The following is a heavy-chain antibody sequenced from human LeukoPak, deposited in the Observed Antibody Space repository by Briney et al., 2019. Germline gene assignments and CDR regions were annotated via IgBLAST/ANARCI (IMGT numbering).Heavy chain of an antibody. D-gene: IGHD3-10*01. V-gene: IGHV4-61*02. CDR2: IYSSGSA. J-gene: IGHJ4*02. CDR1: GDSISSGNYY. Sequence: SETLSLTCTVSGDSISSGNYYWNWIRQSTGRGLERIGLIYSSGSAHYNPSFKSRVTISLDTSKNHFSLKLNSVTAADTAVYYCARRFGLWGRGTLVTVSS. CDR3: ARRFGL.